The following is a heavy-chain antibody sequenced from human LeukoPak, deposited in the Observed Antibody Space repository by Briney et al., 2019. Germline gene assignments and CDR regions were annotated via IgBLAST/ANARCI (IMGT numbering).Heavy chain of an antibody. CDR2: IIPIFGTA. V-gene: IGHV1-69*05. J-gene: IGHJ5*02. Sequence: ASVKVSCKASGGTLSSYAISWVRQAPGQGLEWMGGIIPIFGTANYAQKFQGRVTITTDESTSTAYMELSSLRSEDTAVYYCASRGRRVGYCSSTSCYRNWFDPWGQGTLVTVSS. D-gene: IGHD2-2*01. CDR3: ASRGRRVGYCSSTSCYRNWFDP. CDR1: GGTLSSYA.